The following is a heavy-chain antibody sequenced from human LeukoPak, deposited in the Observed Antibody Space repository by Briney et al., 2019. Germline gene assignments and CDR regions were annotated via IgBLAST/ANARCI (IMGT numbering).Heavy chain of an antibody. Sequence: PSETLSLTCTVSGGSISSGGYYWSWIRQHPGKGLEWIGYIYYSGSTYYNPSLKSRVTISADTSKNQFSLKLSSVTAADTAVYYCARVSSSSYYYYGMDVWGQGTTVTVSS. CDR1: GGSISSGGYY. J-gene: IGHJ6*02. D-gene: IGHD6-6*01. CDR2: IYYSGST. CDR3: ARVSSSSYYYYGMDV. V-gene: IGHV4-31*03.